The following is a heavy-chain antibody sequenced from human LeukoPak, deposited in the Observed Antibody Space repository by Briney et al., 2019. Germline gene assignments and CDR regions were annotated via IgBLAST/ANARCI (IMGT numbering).Heavy chain of an antibody. V-gene: IGHV1-2*02. Sequence: ASVKVSCKASGYPFTGYYLHWVRQAPGQGLEWMGWINPNSGFTNYAQKFQGRVTMTRDTSISTAYMELSRLRSDDTAVYYCARLADRSSSSCRSFDYWGQGTLVSVSS. J-gene: IGHJ4*02. D-gene: IGHD2-2*01. CDR1: GYPFTGYY. CDR2: INPNSGFT. CDR3: ARLADRSSSSCRSFDY.